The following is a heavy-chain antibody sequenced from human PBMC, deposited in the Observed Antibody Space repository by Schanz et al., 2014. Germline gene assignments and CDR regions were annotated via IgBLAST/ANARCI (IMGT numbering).Heavy chain of an antibody. Sequence: QVQLQESGPGLVKPSESLSLTCTVSGGSISSYYWSWIRQPPGKGLEWIGYIYYTASTNYNPSLRSRVTISADTSKNQFSLKLTSVTAADSAVYFCTRGNALDVGGQGTTVTVSS. CDR3: TRGNALDV. CDR2: IYYTAST. J-gene: IGHJ6*02. D-gene: IGHD1-1*01. CDR1: GGSISSYY. V-gene: IGHV4-59*01.